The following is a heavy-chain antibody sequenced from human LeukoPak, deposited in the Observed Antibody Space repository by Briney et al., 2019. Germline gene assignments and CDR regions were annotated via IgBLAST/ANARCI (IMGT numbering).Heavy chain of an antibody. CDR2: ISSSSSYI. Sequence: GGSLRLSCAASGFTFSSYSMNWVRQAPGKGLEWVSSISSSSSYIYYADSVKGRSTISRDNAKNSLYLQMNSLRAEDTAVYYCARDPHGGKFDYWGQGTLVTVSS. J-gene: IGHJ4*02. V-gene: IGHV3-21*01. CDR1: GFTFSSYS. D-gene: IGHD4-23*01. CDR3: ARDPHGGKFDY.